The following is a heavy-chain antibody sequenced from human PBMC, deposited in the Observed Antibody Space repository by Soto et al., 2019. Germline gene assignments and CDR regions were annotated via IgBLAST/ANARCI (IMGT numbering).Heavy chain of an antibody. CDR3: AREVVVARGASYFDY. D-gene: IGHD2-2*01. CDR1: GFTFSSYW. V-gene: IGHV3-7*04. Sequence: GGSLRLSCAAFGFTFSSYWMSWVRQAPGKGLEWVGNIRQDGSEKNYVDSVKGRFTISRDNAKNSLYLQMNSLRAEDTAVYYCAREVVVARGASYFDYWGPGT. CDR2: IRQDGSEK. J-gene: IGHJ4*02.